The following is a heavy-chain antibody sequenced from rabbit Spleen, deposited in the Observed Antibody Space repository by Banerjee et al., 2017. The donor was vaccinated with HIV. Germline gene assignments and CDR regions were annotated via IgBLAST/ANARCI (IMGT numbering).Heavy chain of an antibody. CDR2: IYPGFGIT. Sequence: QEQLGESGGGLVKPEGSLTLTSKASGFSFSDRDVMCWVLQAPGKGLEWIGDIYPGFGITNYANSVKGRFTISSDNAQNTVYLQMNSLTAADTATYFCARNYKGAWDFWGPGTLVTVS. CDR3: ARNYKGAWDF. CDR1: GFSFSDRDV. J-gene: IGHJ6*01. D-gene: IGHD2-1*01. V-gene: IGHV1S47*01.